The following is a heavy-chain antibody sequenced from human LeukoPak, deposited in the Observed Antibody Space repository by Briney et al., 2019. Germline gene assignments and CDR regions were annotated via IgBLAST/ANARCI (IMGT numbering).Heavy chain of an antibody. D-gene: IGHD3-3*01. CDR2: ISGSGGST. V-gene: IGHV3-23*01. CDR3: AKAPITIFGVVTSYYFDY. CDR1: GFTFSSYA. Sequence: PGGSLRLSCAASGFTFSSYAMSWVRQAPGKGLEWVSAISGSGGSTYYADSVKGRFTISRDNSKNTLYLQMNSLRAEDTAVYYCAKAPITIFGVVTSYYFDYWGQGTLVTVSS. J-gene: IGHJ4*02.